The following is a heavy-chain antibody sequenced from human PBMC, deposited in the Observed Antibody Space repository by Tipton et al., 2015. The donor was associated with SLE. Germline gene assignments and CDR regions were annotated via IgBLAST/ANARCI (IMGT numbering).Heavy chain of an antibody. V-gene: IGHV4-59*11. Sequence: TLSLTCTVSGGSISSHYWSWIRQPPGKGLGWVGYISYSETTNYNPSLKSRVTLSVDTSKNQFSLKLRSVTAADTAVYYCARDTDLDLCSGTTCPDTFDMWGQGTVVTVSS. D-gene: IGHD2-2*01. CDR2: ISYSETT. CDR3: ARDTDLDLCSGTTCPDTFDM. CDR1: GGSISSHY. J-gene: IGHJ3*02.